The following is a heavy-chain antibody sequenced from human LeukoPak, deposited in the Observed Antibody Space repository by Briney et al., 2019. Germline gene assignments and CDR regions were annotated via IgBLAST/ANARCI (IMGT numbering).Heavy chain of an antibody. CDR2: IYYSGST. Sequence: PSETLSLTCTVSGGSISSYYWSWIRQPPGKGLEWIGDIYYSGSTNYNPSLKSRVTISVDTSKNQFSLKLSSVTAADTAVYYCARDLSGENWFDPWGQGTLVTVSS. D-gene: IGHD3-3*01. CDR3: ARDLSGENWFDP. V-gene: IGHV4-59*01. CDR1: GGSISSYY. J-gene: IGHJ5*02.